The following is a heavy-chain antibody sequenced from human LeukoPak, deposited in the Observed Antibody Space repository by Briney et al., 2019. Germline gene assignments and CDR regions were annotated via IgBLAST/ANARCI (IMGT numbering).Heavy chain of an antibody. CDR1: GGSISSGDYY. CDR3: ARGPAASPYDAFDI. D-gene: IGHD2-2*01. Sequence: KPSETLSLTCTVSGGSISSGDYYCSWIRHPPGSGLEGIGHFYYSGSTYYNPSLKRRFTISVDTSKNQFSLKLSSVTAAATAVYYCARGPAASPYDAFDIWGQGTMVTVSS. J-gene: IGHJ3*02. V-gene: IGHV4-30-4*08. CDR2: FYYSGST.